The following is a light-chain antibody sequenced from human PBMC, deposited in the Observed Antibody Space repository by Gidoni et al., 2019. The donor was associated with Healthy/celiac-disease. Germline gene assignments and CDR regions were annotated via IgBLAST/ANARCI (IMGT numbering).Light chain of an antibody. CDR1: QGISSY. Sequence: STGDRVTITCRASQGISSYLAWYQQKPGKAPKLLIYAASTLQSGVPSRFSGSGSGTDFTLTISCLQSEDFATYYCQQYYSYPLYTFGQGTKLEIK. J-gene: IGKJ2*01. V-gene: IGKV1-8*01. CDR3: QQYYSYPLYT. CDR2: AAS.